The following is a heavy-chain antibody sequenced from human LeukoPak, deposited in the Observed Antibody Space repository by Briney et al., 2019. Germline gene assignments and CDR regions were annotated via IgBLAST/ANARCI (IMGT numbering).Heavy chain of an antibody. D-gene: IGHD3-22*01. J-gene: IGHJ5*02. V-gene: IGHV4-34*01. CDR2: INHSGST. CDR1: GGSISNSY. CDR3: ARYYYEGWFDP. Sequence: SETLSLTCTVSGGSISNSYWSWIRQPAGKGLEWIGEINHSGSTNYNPSLKSRVTMSVDTSKNQFSLKLSSVTAADTAVYYCARYYYEGWFDPWGQGTLVTVSS.